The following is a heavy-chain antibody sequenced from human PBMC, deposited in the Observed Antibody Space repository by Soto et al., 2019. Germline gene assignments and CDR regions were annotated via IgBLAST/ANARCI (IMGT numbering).Heavy chain of an antibody. CDR1: GYSISRGSY. J-gene: IGHJ4*01. D-gene: IGHD6-19*01. V-gene: IGHV4-38-2*02. CDR3: ARVHVMVAAGSTFDY. Sequence: SETLSLTCTVSGYSISRGSYWACIRQPPGTGPEWIASIYHGGTTFYNPSLKSRITISVDTSNNQFSLKLTSVTAADTAVYYCARVHVMVAAGSTFDYWGHGTLVTVSS. CDR2: IYHGGTT.